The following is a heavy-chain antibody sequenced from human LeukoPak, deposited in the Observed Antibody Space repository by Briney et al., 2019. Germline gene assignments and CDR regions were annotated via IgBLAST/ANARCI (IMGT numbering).Heavy chain of an antibody. Sequence: GGSLRLSCAASGFTFSSYAMSWVRQAPGKGLEWVSAISGSGGSTYYADSVKGRFTISRDNSKNSLYLQMNSLRAEDTAVYYCAGSSDYESSGYVYWGQGTLVTVSS. D-gene: IGHD3-22*01. J-gene: IGHJ4*02. CDR1: GFTFSSYA. V-gene: IGHV3-23*01. CDR2: ISGSGGST. CDR3: AGSSDYESSGYVY.